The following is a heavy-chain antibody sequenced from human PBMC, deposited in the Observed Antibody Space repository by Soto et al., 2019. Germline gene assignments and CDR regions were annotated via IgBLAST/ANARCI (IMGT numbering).Heavy chain of an antibody. V-gene: IGHV3-30*03. D-gene: IGHD6-19*01. CDR2: ISYDGSNK. CDR1: GFSFSSYG. CDR3: VAGQYFFDY. J-gene: IGHJ4*02. Sequence: QVQLVESGGGVVQPGRSLSRSCAASGFSFSSYGMQCVRQPPGKGQEWVAVISYDGSNKYYADSVKDRFTIARDNSKKTLYLQMKSLRADDTAVYYCVAGQYFFDYCGQGTLVTVSS.